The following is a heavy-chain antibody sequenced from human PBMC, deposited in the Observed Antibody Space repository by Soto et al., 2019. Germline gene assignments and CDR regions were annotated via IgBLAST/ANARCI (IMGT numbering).Heavy chain of an antibody. D-gene: IGHD3-22*01. CDR1: GFTLSGYA. V-gene: IGHV3-64*04. Sequence: PGGSLRLSCAASGFTLSGYAMDWVRQAPGKGLEYVSGIRYNGSNKYYADSVKGRFTISRDNSKNTLYLQMNSLRAEDTAVYYCAKDRPDYYDSSGYQTHFDYWGQGTLVTVS. CDR3: AKDRPDYYDSSGYQTHFDY. J-gene: IGHJ4*02. CDR2: IRYNGSNK.